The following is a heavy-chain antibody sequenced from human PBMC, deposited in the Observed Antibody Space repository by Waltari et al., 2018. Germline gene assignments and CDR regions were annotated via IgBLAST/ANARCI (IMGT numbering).Heavy chain of an antibody. V-gene: IGHV3-30*01. CDR1: GFTFSSYA. J-gene: IGHJ6*02. CDR2: ISYDGSNK. CDR3: ARVLGYCSGGSCYDYYYGMDV. D-gene: IGHD2-15*01. Sequence: QVQLVESGGGVVQPGRSLRLSCAASGFTFSSYAMHWVRQAPGKGLEGVAVISYDGSNKYYADSVKGRFIISRDNSKNTLYLQMNSLRAEDTAVYYCARVLGYCSGGSCYDYYYGMDVWGQGTTVTVSS.